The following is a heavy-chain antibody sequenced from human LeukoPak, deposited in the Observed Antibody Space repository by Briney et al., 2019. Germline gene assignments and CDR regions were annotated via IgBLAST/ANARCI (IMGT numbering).Heavy chain of an antibody. D-gene: IGHD5-18*01. CDR1: GGSVSSTEYY. Sequence: PSETLSLTCAVSGGSVSSTEYYWGWIRQPPGKGLEWIANICYNSKTNYNPSLKSRVTISVDTSKNQFSLKLSSVTAADSAVYYCARHDGYNYGYIDSWGQGTLVTVSS. V-gene: IGHV4-39*01. CDR3: ARHDGYNYGYIDS. CDR2: ICYNSKT. J-gene: IGHJ5*01.